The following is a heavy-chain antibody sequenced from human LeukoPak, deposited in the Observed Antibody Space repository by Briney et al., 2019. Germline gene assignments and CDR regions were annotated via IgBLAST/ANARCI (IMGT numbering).Heavy chain of an antibody. D-gene: IGHD3-3*01. CDR3: AKAVEDWFDP. Sequence: PGRSLRLSCAASGFTFSSYGMHWVRQAPGKGLEWVAVISYDGSNKYYADSVKGRFTISRDNSKNTLYLQMNSLRAEDTAVYYCAKAVEDWFDPWGQGTLVTVSS. CDR1: GFTFSSYG. V-gene: IGHV3-30*18. J-gene: IGHJ5*02. CDR2: ISYDGSNK.